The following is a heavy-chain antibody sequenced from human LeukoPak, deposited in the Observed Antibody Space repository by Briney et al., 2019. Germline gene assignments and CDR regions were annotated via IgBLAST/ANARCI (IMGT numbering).Heavy chain of an antibody. CDR2: INPGGGRT. V-gene: IGHV1-46*01. CDR3: AKSGVTLLMSS. Sequence: GASVKVSCKASGYTFTDFHMHWVRQAPGQGLEWMGIINPGGGRTKYAQNFQGRLTTTRDMSTSTVYMELSSLKSEDTAVYYCAKSGVTLLMSSWGQGTLVTVSS. J-gene: IGHJ5*02. D-gene: IGHD3-10*01. CDR1: GYTFTDFH.